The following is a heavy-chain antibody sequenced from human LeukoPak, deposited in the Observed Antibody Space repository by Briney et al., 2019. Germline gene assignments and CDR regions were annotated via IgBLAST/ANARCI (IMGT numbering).Heavy chain of an antibody. V-gene: IGHV3-9*01. CDR3: ARPMVTTGVDAFDI. J-gene: IGHJ3*02. CDR2: ISWNSGSI. D-gene: IGHD4-17*01. Sequence: PGGSLRLSCAASGFTFDDYAMHWVRQAPGKGLEWVSGISWNSGSIGYADSVKGRFTISRDSPKNSLYLQMNSLRVEDTAVYYCARPMVTTGVDAFDIWGRGTMVTVSS. CDR1: GFTFDDYA.